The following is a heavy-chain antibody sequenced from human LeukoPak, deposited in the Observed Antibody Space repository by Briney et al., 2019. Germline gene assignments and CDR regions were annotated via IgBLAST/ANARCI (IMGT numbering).Heavy chain of an antibody. V-gene: IGHV3-64*01. J-gene: IGHJ4*02. D-gene: IGHD3-22*01. CDR3: ARDRSRSGYLSFDF. CDR1: GFTFSSHA. CDR2: ISSNGGST. Sequence: GSLRLSCAASGFTFSSHAMHWVRQAPGKGLEYVSSISSNGGSTYYANSVKGRFTISRDNSKNTMYLQMGSLRAEDMAVYYCARDRSRSGYLSFDFWGQGTLVTVSS.